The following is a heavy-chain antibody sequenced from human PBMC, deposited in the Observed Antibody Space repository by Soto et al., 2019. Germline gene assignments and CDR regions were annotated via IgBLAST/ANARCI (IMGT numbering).Heavy chain of an antibody. J-gene: IGHJ4*02. CDR1: GFSLSTSGVG. D-gene: IGHD3-3*01. CDR3: AQKPRAYYDFWSGYYTHFDY. V-gene: IGHV2-5*01. Sequence: QITLKESGPPLGKPTQTLPLTCTFSGFSLSTSGVGVGWISQPPGKVLEWLALIYWNDDKRYSPSLKSRLTIAQDTSNNQVVLTMPNMDPVDTATYYCAQKPRAYYDFWSGYYTHFDYWGQGTLVTVSS. CDR2: IYWNDDK.